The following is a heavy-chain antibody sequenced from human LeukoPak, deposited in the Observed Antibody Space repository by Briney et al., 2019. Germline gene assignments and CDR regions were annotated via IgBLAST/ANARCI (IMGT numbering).Heavy chain of an antibody. CDR2: IILNSGCT. V-gene: IGHV1-2*02. J-gene: IGHJ4*02. D-gene: IGHD3-16*02. CDR1: GYMFTVYY. Sequence: GASVKLCCKASGYMFTVYYIHWVRQPPGQGLEWMGWIILNSGCTNYAQKIQGRVTMTRDTSISTAYMELSRLRSDDTDVYYCARADYDYVWGSYRQYYFDYWAQGTLVTVSS. CDR3: ARADYDYVWGSYRQYYFDY.